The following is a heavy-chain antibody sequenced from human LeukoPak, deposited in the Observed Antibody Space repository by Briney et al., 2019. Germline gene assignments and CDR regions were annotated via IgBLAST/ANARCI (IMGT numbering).Heavy chain of an antibody. CDR2: ISGGGGST. D-gene: IGHD3-9*01. J-gene: IGHJ4*02. V-gene: IGHV3-23*01. CDR3: AKGPGFILRYFDPRYYFDY. Sequence: GGSLRLSCAASGFTFSSYAMSWVRQAPGKGLEWVSAISGGGGSTYYADSVKGRFTISRDNSKNTLYLQMNSLRAEDTAVYYCAKGPGFILRYFDPRYYFDYWGQGTLVTVSS. CDR1: GFTFSSYA.